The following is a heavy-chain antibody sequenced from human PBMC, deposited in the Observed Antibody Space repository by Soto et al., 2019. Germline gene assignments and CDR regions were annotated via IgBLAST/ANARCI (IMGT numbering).Heavy chain of an antibody. V-gene: IGHV3-21*01. Sequence: PGGSLRLSCAASGFTVSSYSMNWVRQAQGKGLECVSSISSSSYIYYADSVKGRFTISRDNAKNSLYLQMNSLRAEDTAVYYCARDGDCTNGVCYGNYYYMDVWGKGTTVTVSS. CDR1: GFTVSSYS. CDR3: ARDGDCTNGVCYGNYYYMDV. J-gene: IGHJ6*03. CDR2: ISSSSYI. D-gene: IGHD2-8*01.